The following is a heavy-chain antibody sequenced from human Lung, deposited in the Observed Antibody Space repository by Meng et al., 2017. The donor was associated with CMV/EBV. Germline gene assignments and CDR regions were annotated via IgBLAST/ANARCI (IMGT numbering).Heavy chain of an antibody. CDR2: INHSGST. J-gene: IGHJ4*02. V-gene: IGHV4-34*01. D-gene: IGHD2/OR15-2a*01. Sequence: QVQLQQWGAGLLKPSETLSLTCAVYGGSFSGYYWSWIRQPPGKGLEWIGEINHSGSTNYNPSLKSRVTISVDTSKNQFSLKLSSVTAVDTAVYYCARGFLSFVRVFDYWGQGTLVTVSS. CDR3: ARGFLSFVRVFDY. CDR1: GGSFSGYY.